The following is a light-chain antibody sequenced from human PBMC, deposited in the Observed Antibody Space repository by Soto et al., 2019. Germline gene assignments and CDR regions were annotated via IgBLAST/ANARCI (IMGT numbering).Light chain of an antibody. CDR1: QSVGKY. CDR3: QQRGNRPPWT. Sequence: EIVMTQSPATLSFSPGERATLSSRASQSVGKYLVWYQQKPGQAPRLLIYDASNRATGIPARFSGSGSGTDFTLTISSLEPEDFAVYYCQQRGNRPPWTFGQGTKVDIK. V-gene: IGKV3-11*01. CDR2: DAS. J-gene: IGKJ1*01.